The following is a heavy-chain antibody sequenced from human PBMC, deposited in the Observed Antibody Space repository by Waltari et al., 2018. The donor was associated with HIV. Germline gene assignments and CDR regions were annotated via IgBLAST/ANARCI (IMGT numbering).Heavy chain of an antibody. CDR2: INAGNGKT. D-gene: IGHD2-2*01. V-gene: IGHV1-3*01. Sequence: QVQLVQSGAEVKKPGASVKVSCKASGYTFSRYVIHWVRRAPGQRLEWMGWINAGNGKTKYSQKFQGRVTITRDTFATTTYMELSSLRSEDTAIYYCARNPIVVEPPGMPGDNWFDPWGQGTLVTVSS. CDR3: ARNPIVVEPPGMPGDNWFDP. J-gene: IGHJ5*02. CDR1: GYTFSRYV.